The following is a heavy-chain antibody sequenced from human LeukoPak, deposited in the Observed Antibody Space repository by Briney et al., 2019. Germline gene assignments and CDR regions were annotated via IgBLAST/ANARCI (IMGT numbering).Heavy chain of an antibody. J-gene: IGHJ4*02. CDR2: ISYDGSNK. D-gene: IGHD1-7*01. Sequence: GGSLRLSCAASGFTFSIYRMQWVRQAPGKGLEWVAFISYDGSNKYYANSVKGRFTISRDNSKNTLYLQMNSLGAEDTAVYYCAKSGLELHYWGQGTLVTVSS. CDR1: GFTFSIYR. CDR3: AKSGLELHY. V-gene: IGHV3-30*18.